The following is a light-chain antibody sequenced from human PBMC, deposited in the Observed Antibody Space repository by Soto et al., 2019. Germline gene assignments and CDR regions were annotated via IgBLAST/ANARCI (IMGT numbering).Light chain of an antibody. V-gene: IGKV3-11*01. CDR2: DAS. CDR1: QSVSSY. Sequence: DIMVTQSPATLSLSPGERATLSCRASQSVSSYLAWYQQKPGQAPRLLIYDASNRATGIPARFSGSGSGTDFTLTISSLEPEDFAVYYCQQRSNWSWTFGQGTKVDIK. J-gene: IGKJ1*01. CDR3: QQRSNWSWT.